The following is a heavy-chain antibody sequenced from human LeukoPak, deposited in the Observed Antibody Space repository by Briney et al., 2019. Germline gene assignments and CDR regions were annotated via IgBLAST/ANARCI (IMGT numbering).Heavy chain of an antibody. CDR1: GFTFSNYA. D-gene: IGHD3-10*01. CDR2: ISNSGGST. Sequence: GGSLRLSCAASGFTFSNYAMSWVRQAPGKGLEWVSTISNSGGSTYSADSMKGRFTISRDNSKNTLFLQMSGLGAEDTAVYYCAKDHIGGEVLLWFGDWGQGTLVTVSS. J-gene: IGHJ4*02. CDR3: AKDHIGGEVLLWFGD. V-gene: IGHV3-23*01.